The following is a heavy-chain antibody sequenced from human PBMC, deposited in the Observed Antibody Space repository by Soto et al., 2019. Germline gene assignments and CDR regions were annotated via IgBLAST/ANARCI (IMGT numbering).Heavy chain of an antibody. Sequence: QVQLQESGPGLVKPSETLSLTCTISGGPMNKHDCSWFRKPRGQGLEWIGYMGYNGFTRYNPSLRSRVAISLDSAKNQFSLNLSSVTAADTALYYCARQGFGELHGLVDVWGQGITVTVSS. CDR3: ARQGFGELHGLVDV. D-gene: IGHD3-10*01. V-gene: IGHV4-59*08. CDR1: GGPMNKHD. CDR2: MGYNGFT. J-gene: IGHJ6*02.